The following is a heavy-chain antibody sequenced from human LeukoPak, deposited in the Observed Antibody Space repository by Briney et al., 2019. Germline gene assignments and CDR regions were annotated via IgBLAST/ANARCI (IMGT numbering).Heavy chain of an antibody. V-gene: IGHV1-8*01. CDR1: GYTFTSYD. Sequence: ALVKVSCKASGYTFTSYDINWVRQATGQGLEWMGWMNPNSGNTGYAQKFQGRVTMTRNTSISTAYMELSSLRSEDTAVYYCARGNAGKIVVFTLGRAGSDVFDIWGKGKMVTVSS. CDR2: MNPNSGNT. CDR3: ARGNAGKIVVFTLGRAGSDVFDI. D-gene: IGHD3-22*01. J-gene: IGHJ3*02.